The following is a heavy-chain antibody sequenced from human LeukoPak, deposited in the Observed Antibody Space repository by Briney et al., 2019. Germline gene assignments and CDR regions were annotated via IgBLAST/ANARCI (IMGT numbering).Heavy chain of an antibody. Sequence: PSETLSLTCAVYGGSFSGYYWSWIRQPPGKGLEGIGYIYYSGRKNYNPSLKSRIPISVDTSKNQFSLKLSSVTAADTACFYRGRHPIFFAWSNYYCDGMDVWGDGTTVTVSS. CDR1: GGSFSGYY. V-gene: IGHV4-59*08. CDR3: GRHPIFFAWSNYYCDGMDV. J-gene: IGHJ6*04. D-gene: IGHD3-9*01. CDR2: IYYSGRK.